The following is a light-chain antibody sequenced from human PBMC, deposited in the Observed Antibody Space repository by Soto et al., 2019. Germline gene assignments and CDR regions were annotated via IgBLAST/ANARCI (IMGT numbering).Light chain of an antibody. J-gene: IGLJ2*01. CDR1: SSDVGAYNY. CDR2: DVS. V-gene: IGLV2-14*03. CDR3: TSYRSSSIPVV. Sequence: QSALTQPASVSGSPGQSITISCTGTSSDVGAYNYVSWYQHHPGKAPKLMIYDVSHRASGVSDRFSGSKSGNTASLTISGLQAEDEAAYYCTSYRSSSIPVVFGGGTKVTVL.